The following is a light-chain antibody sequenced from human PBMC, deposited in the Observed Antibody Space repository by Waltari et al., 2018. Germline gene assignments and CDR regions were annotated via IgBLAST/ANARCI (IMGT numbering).Light chain of an antibody. CDR1: QSVLYSSNNKNY. Sequence: DIVMTQSPDSLAVSLGERATINCKSSQSVLYSSNNKNYLAWYQQKPGQPPKLLIYWASTRESRVPDRFSGSGSGTDFTLTISSLQAEDVAIYYCQQYYSIPYTCGQGTKLEIK. CDR2: WAS. V-gene: IGKV4-1*01. CDR3: QQYYSIPYT. J-gene: IGKJ2*01.